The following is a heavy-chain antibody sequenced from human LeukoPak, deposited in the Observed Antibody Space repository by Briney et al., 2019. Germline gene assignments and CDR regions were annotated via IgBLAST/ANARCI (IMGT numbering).Heavy chain of an antibody. J-gene: IGHJ4*02. D-gene: IGHD5-18*01. V-gene: IGHV3-21*01. Sequence: GGSLRLSCAASGFTFSSYSMNWVRQAPGKGLDWVSSISSSSSYIYYADPVKGRFTISRDNAKNSLYLQMNSLRAEDTAVYYCARDGYDVDTAMVVPFDYWGQGTLVTVSS. CDR1: GFTFSSYS. CDR2: ISSSSSYI. CDR3: ARDGYDVDTAMVVPFDY.